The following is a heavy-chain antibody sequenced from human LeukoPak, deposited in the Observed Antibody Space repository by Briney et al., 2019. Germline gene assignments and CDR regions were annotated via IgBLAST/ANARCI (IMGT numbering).Heavy chain of an antibody. CDR3: ARRRSGWEYYYYYYYMDV. V-gene: IGHV4-34*01. D-gene: IGHD6-19*01. CDR2: INHSGST. J-gene: IGHJ6*03. Sequence: SETLSLTCAVYGGSFSGYYWSWIRQPPGKGLEWIGEINHSGSTNYNPSLKSRVTISVDTSKNQFSLKLSSVTAADTAVYYCARRRSGWEYYYYYYYMDVWGKGTTVTISS. CDR1: GGSFSGYY.